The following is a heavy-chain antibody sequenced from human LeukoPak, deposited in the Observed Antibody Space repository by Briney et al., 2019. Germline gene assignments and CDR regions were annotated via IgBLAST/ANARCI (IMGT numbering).Heavy chain of an antibody. V-gene: IGHV3-30*18. J-gene: IGHJ6*04. D-gene: IGHD6-13*01. CDR3: AKDLETAAVTTYSNGMAV. Sequence: PGRSLRLSCAASGFTFSSYGMHWVRQAPGKGLEWVAVISYDGSNKYYADSVKGRFTISRDNSKNTLYLQMNSLRAEDTAVYYCAKDLETAAVTTYSNGMAVGAKGPTVT. CDR2: ISYDGSNK. CDR1: GFTFSSYG.